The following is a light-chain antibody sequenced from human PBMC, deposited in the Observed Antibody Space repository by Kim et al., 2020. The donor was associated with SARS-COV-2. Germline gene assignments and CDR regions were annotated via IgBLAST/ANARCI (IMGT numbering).Light chain of an antibody. Sequence: QSVLTQPPSMSVAPGQRVTISCSGSSSNTGSNYVSWYQQFPGTAPKLVIYDNDKRPSGIPDRFSGSKSGTSATLGITGLQTGDEADYYCETWDSSLRAGVFGGGTQLTVL. V-gene: IGLV1-51*01. CDR3: ETWDSSLRAGV. CDR2: DND. J-gene: IGLJ3*02. CDR1: SSNTGSNY.